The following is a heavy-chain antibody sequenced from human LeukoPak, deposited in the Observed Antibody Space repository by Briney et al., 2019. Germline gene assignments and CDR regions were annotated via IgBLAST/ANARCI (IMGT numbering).Heavy chain of an antibody. CDR1: GDSVSSNSAA. J-gene: IGHJ4*02. D-gene: IGHD3-10*01. Sequence: SETLSLTCAISGDSVSSNSAAWNWIRQSPSRGLEWLGRTYYRSRWYNDYAFSVQSRITINPDTSRNQFSLRLSSVTPEDTAVYYCASGGSYSFDYWGQGILVTVSS. V-gene: IGHV6-1*01. CDR2: TYYRSRWYN. CDR3: ASGGSYSFDY.